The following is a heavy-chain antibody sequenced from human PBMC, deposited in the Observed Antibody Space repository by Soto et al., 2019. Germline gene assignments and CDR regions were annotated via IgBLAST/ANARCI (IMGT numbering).Heavy chain of an antibody. Sequence: SETLSLTCTVSGGSISSGGYYWSWIRQHPGKGLEWIGYIYYSGSTYYNPSLKSRVTISVDTSKNQFSLKLSSVTAADTAVYYCARVNNWNQNYYYYMDVWGKGTTVTVSS. CDR1: GGSISSGGYY. CDR3: ARVNNWNQNYYYYMDV. D-gene: IGHD1-20*01. V-gene: IGHV4-31*03. CDR2: IYYSGST. J-gene: IGHJ6*03.